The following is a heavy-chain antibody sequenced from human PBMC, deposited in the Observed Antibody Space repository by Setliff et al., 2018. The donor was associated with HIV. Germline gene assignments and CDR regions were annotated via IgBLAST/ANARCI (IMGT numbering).Heavy chain of an antibody. V-gene: IGHV4-34*01. CDR1: GGSFSGYY. J-gene: IGHJ4*02. Sequence: SETLSLTCAVYGGSFSGYYWSWIRQPPGKGLEWIGEINHSGSANYNPSLKSRVTISVDTSKNQFSLKLSSVTAADTAVYYCARVPRITTAGHWGQGTLVTVSS. D-gene: IGHD6-13*01. CDR3: ARVPRITTAGH. CDR2: INHSGSA.